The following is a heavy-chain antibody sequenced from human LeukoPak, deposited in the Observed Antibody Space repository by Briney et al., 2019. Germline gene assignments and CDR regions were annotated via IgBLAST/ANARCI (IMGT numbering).Heavy chain of an antibody. CDR3: ARGELVRDILLEYCFDY. CDR1: GGSISSYY. J-gene: IGHJ4*02. V-gene: IGHV4-59*01. Sequence: SETLSLTCTVSGGSISSYYWSWIRQPPGKGLEWIGYIYYSGSTNYNPSLKSRVTISVDTSKNQFSLKLSSVTAADTAVYYCARGELVRDILLEYCFDYWGQGTLVTVSS. CDR2: IYYSGST. D-gene: IGHD3-9*01.